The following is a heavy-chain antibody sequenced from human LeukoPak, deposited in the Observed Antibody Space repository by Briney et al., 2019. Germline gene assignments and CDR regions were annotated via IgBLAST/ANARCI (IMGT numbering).Heavy chain of an antibody. V-gene: IGHV4-59*01. CDR1: GGSISGYY. CDR2: IYYSGST. CDR3: ARGSYHYDSSGWLNDY. D-gene: IGHD3-22*01. J-gene: IGHJ4*02. Sequence: PSETLSLTCTVSGGSISGYYWSWIRQPPGKGLEWIGYIYYSGSTNYNPSLKSRVTISVDTSKNQFSLKLSSVTAADTAVYYCARGSYHYDSSGWLNDYWGQGTLVTVSS.